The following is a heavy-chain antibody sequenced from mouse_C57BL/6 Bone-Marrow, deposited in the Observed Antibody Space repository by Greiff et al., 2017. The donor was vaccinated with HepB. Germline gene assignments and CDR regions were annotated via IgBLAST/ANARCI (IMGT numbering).Heavy chain of an antibody. J-gene: IGHJ3*01. D-gene: IGHD1-1*01. CDR1: GFTFTDYY. Sequence: EVKVVESGGGLVQPGGSLSLSCAASGFTFTDYYMSWVRQPPGKALEWLGFIRNKANGYTTEYSASVKGRFTISRDNSQSILYLQMNALRAEDSATYYCAAYGSSYVGFAYWGQGTLVTVSA. CDR3: AAYGSSYVGFAY. CDR2: IRNKANGYTT. V-gene: IGHV7-3*01.